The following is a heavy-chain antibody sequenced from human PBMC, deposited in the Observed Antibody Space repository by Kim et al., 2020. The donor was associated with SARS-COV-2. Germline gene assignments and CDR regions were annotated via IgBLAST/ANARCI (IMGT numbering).Heavy chain of an antibody. D-gene: IGHD2-21*01. Sequence: GGSLRLSCAASGFTFSSYAMSWVRQAPGKGLEWVSSISGDSGKSYYAESVKGRFTISRGNSKGTLYLQMDSLRAEDTAVYYCAKITGIFSAGSVYWGQGTLVTVSS. J-gene: IGHJ4*02. CDR1: GFTFSSYA. CDR2: ISGDSGKS. V-gene: IGHV3-23*01. CDR3: AKITGIFSAGSVY.